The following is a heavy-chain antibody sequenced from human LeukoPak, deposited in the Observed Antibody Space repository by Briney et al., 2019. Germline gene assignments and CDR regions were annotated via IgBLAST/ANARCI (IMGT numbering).Heavy chain of an antibody. J-gene: IGHJ4*02. D-gene: IGHD1-26*01. CDR1: GFTFSSYA. CDR3: AKGVIVGVSFDY. CDR2: ISGSGGST. Sequence: GGSLRLSCAASGFTFSSYAMSWVRQAPGKGLEWVAAISGSGGSTYYADSVKGRFTSSRDNFKNTLYLQMNSLRAEDTAVYYCAKGVIVGVSFDYWGQGTLVTVSS. V-gene: IGHV3-23*01.